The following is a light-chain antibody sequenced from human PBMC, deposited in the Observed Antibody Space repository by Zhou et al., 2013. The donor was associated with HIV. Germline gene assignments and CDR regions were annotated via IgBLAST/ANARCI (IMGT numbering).Light chain of an antibody. CDR3: QQSYSTPNT. J-gene: IGKJ1*01. CDR1: QGFSNY. CDR2: KAS. Sequence: DIQMTQSPSSLSASVGDRVTITCRASQGFSNYLAWYQQKPGKVPKLLIYKASSLQSGVPSRFSGSGSGTDFSLTISSLQPEDFATYYCQQSYSTPNTFGQGTKVEIK. V-gene: IGKV1-39*01.